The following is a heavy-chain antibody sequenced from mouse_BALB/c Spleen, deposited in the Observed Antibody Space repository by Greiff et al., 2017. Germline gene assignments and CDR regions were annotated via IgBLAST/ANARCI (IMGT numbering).Heavy chain of an antibody. CDR2: ISDGGSYT. CDR1: GFTFSDYY. CDR3: ARNYYGNYAFAY. D-gene: IGHD2-1*01. J-gene: IGHJ3*01. V-gene: IGHV5-4*02. Sequence: VKLMESGGGLVKPGGSLKLSCAASGFTFSDYYMYWVRQTPEKRLEWVATISDGGSYTYYPDSVKGRFTISRDNAKNNLYLQMSSLKSEDTAMYYCARNYYGNYAFAYWGQGTLVTVSA.